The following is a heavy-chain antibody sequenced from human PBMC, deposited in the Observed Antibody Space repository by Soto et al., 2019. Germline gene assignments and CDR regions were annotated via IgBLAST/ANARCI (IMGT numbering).Heavy chain of an antibody. Sequence: PSETLSLTCAVYGGSFSGYYWSWIRQPPGKGLEWIGEINHSGSTNYNPSLKSRVTISVDTSKNQFSLKLSSVTAADTAVYYCARGRRGPIAARPGFDYWGQGTLVTVSS. J-gene: IGHJ4*02. CDR1: GGSFSGYY. CDR3: ARGRRGPIAARPGFDY. D-gene: IGHD6-6*01. CDR2: INHSGST. V-gene: IGHV4-34*01.